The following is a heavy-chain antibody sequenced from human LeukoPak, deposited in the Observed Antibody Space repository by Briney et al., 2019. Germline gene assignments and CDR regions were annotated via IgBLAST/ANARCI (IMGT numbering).Heavy chain of an antibody. CDR3: AKGGVCGYYRALFDY. V-gene: IGHV3-9*01. CDR1: GFTFDDYA. CDR2: ISWNSGSI. J-gene: IGHJ4*02. D-gene: IGHD3-3*01. Sequence: GGSLRLSCAASGFTFDDYAMHWVRQAPGKGLEWVSGISWNSGSIGYADSVKGRFTISRDNAKNSLYLQMNSLRAEDTALYYCAKGGVCGYYRALFDYWGQGTLVTVSS.